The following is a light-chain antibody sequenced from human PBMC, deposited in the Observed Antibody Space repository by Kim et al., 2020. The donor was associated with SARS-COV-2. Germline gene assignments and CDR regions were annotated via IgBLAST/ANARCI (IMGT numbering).Light chain of an antibody. J-gene: IGKJ2*01. CDR3: QQTYSTPAT. CDR1: QRISSY. Sequence: SASVGDRVTITCRASQRISSYLNWYQQQPGRAPKLLISAASSFQNGVPSRFSGSLSGTEFTLTISSLQPEDFATYYCQQTYSTPATFGQGTKLEI. V-gene: IGKV1-39*01. CDR2: AAS.